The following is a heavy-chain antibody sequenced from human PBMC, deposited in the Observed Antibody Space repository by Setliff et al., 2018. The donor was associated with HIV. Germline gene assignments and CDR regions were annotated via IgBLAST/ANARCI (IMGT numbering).Heavy chain of an antibody. V-gene: IGHV3-20*04. D-gene: IGHD5-18*01. J-gene: IGHJ4*02. Sequence: GGSLRLSCAASGFKFDDYGMSWVRQGPGKGLEWVAGISWSGSGIGYGDSVKGRFTISRDDDRNFLFLQMNSLRAEDTAVYYCASIELAAMVPVDYWGQGTLVTVSS. CDR1: GFKFDDYG. CDR3: ASIELAAMVPVDY. CDR2: ISWSGSGI.